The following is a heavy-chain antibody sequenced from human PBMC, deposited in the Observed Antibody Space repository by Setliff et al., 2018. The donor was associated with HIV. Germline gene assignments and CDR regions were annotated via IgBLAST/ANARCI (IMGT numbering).Heavy chain of an antibody. CDR3: ARLGTSYYDSPSVD. CDR2: IYYSGST. D-gene: IGHD3-22*01. J-gene: IGHJ4*02. Sequence: PSETLSLTCAVYGGSFSGYYWTWIRQPPGKGLEWIGSIYYSGSTYYNPSLKSRVTISVDTSKNQFSLKLSSVTAADTAVYYCARLGTSYYDSPSVDWGQGTLVTVSS. CDR1: GGSFSGYY. V-gene: IGHV4-39*01.